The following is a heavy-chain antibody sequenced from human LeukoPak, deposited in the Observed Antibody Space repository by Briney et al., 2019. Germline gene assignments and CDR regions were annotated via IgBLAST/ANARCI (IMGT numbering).Heavy chain of an antibody. J-gene: IGHJ4*02. CDR1: GYIFTGYS. Sequence: ASVKVSCKASGYIFTGYSMHWVRHAPRQGLEWMGWINPTSGCTNYAQNLQSRVTMTTDTSTTTAYMALRSLSSDDTAVYYFARDRYASSGYNFVYWGEGPLVTVSS. CDR3: ARDRYASSGYNFVY. V-gene: IGHV1-2*02. D-gene: IGHD3-22*01. CDR2: INPTSGCT.